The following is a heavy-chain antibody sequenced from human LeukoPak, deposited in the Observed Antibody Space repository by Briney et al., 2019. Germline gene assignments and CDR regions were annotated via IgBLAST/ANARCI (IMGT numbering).Heavy chain of an antibody. Sequence: SETLSLTCTVSGGSISSYYLSWIRQPPGQGLEWIGYIYYSGSTSYNPSLKSRITISVATSKIQLSLKLISVTAADAAVYYCARLGSSTYGYYYYYMDVWGKGTTVTVSS. CDR3: ARLGSSTYGYYYYYMDV. D-gene: IGHD3-10*01. J-gene: IGHJ6*03. CDR1: GGSISSYY. V-gene: IGHV4-59*01. CDR2: IYYSGST.